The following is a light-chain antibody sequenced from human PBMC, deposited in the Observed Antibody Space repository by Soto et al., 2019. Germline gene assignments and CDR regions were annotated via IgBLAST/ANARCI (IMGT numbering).Light chain of an antibody. Sequence: QSALTQPPSVTGARGQRVTISCTGSSSNIGAGYDVHWYQQLPGTAPKLLIYGNSNRPSGVPDRFSGSKSGTSASLAITGLLAEDDADYYCQSYDSSLSGWLFGGGTQLTVL. V-gene: IGLV1-40*01. J-gene: IGLJ3*02. CDR2: GNS. CDR3: QSYDSSLSGWL. CDR1: SSNIGAGYD.